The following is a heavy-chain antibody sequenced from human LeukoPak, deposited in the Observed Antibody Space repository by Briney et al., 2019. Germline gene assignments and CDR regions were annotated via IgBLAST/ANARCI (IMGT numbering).Heavy chain of an antibody. CDR3: ARGFYSYGDFSGY. Sequence: SETLSLTCTVSGGSINNYYWSWIRQPAGKGLEWIGLIYSSGSTSYNPSLKSRVTMSVDTSKKQFSLRLSSVTAADTAVYYCARGFYSYGDFSGYWGQGTLVTVSS. CDR2: IYSSGST. J-gene: IGHJ4*02. V-gene: IGHV4-4*07. D-gene: IGHD4-17*01. CDR1: GGSINNYY.